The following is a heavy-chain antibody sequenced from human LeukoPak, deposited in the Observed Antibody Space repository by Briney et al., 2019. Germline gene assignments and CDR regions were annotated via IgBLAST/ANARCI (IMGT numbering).Heavy chain of an antibody. CDR2: IYTSGST. J-gene: IGHJ4*02. V-gene: IGHV4-4*07. CDR1: GGSISSYY. CDR3: ATLYHYDSSGNYYFDY. D-gene: IGHD3-22*01. Sequence: SETLSLTCTVSGGSISSYYWSWIRQPAGKGLEWIGRIYTSGSTNYNPSLKSRVTMSVDTSKNQFSLKLSSVTAADTAVYYCATLYHYDSSGNYYFDYWGQGTLVTVSS.